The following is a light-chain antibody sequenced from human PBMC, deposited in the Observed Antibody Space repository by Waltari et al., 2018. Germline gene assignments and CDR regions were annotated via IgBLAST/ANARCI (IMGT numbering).Light chain of an antibody. J-gene: IGLJ3*02. CDR3: SSYTSSTTVA. CDR1: SSDVGGYNF. CDR2: VFT. Sequence: QSALTQPASVSGSPGQSITISCTGTSSDVGGYNFVSWYQQHPGKAPKLMIFVFTQRPSGVSKRFPGSKSGNTASLTISGLQAEDEADFFCSSYTSSTTVAFGGGTKLTVL. V-gene: IGLV2-14*01.